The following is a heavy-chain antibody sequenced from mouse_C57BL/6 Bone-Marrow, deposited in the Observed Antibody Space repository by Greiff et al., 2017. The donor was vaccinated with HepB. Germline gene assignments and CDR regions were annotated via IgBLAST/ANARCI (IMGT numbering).Heavy chain of an antibody. J-gene: IGHJ4*01. Sequence: EVKLVESGGGLVKPGGSLKLSCAASGFTFSSYAMPWVRQTPEKGLEWVATISDGGSYTYYTDNVKGRFTISRDNAKNNLYLQRSHLKSEDTAVYYCARKDPPYYAMDYWGRGTSVTVSA. CDR2: ISDGGSYT. V-gene: IGHV5-4*03. CDR1: GFTFSSYA. CDR3: ARKDPPYYAMDY.